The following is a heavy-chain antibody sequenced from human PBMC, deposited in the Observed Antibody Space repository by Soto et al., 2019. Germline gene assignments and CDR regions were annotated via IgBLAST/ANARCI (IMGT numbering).Heavy chain of an antibody. CDR1: GFIFRSYG. CDR2: ISYDGSNR. Sequence: QVQLVESGGGVVQPGRSLRLSCAASGFIFRSYGMYWVRQAPGKGLQWVAGISYDGSNRDYADSVTGRFTISRDNSKSTLYLQMGSLRAEDTAVYYCAKDLLVVARHISGVEFWGQGTPVTVSS. J-gene: IGHJ4*02. CDR3: AKDLLVVARHISGVEF. D-gene: IGHD2-15*01. V-gene: IGHV3-30*18.